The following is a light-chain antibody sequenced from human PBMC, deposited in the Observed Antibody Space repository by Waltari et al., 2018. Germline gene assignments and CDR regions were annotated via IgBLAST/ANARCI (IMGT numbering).Light chain of an antibody. V-gene: IGKV2-30*02. CDR2: KIS. CDR3: MQGTHWPRT. CDR1: KSLVHSDGNTY. Sequence: DVVMTQSPLSLPVTLGQPASISCRSSKSLVHSDGNTYVNWFQQRPGQSPRRLIYKISRRESGVPDRFSGSGSGTDFTLKISRVEAEDIGVYYCMQGTHWPRTFGQGSKVEI. J-gene: IGKJ1*01.